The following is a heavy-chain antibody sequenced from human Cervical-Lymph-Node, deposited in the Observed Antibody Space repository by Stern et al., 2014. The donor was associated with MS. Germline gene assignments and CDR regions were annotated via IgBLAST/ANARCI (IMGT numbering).Heavy chain of an antibody. CDR3: ARPITGADHAFDY. CDR1: GYSFNRYA. V-gene: IGHV7-4-1*02. D-gene: IGHD6-13*01. Sequence: QVQLVQSGSEMKKPGASVKVSCKVSGYSFNRYAMNWVRQAPGLGLEWMGWINTNTGDPTYAQGFAGRFVFSLDTSVSTAYLQISSLRTEDTAVYYCARPITGADHAFDYWGQGTLVTVSS. CDR2: INTNTGDP. J-gene: IGHJ4*02.